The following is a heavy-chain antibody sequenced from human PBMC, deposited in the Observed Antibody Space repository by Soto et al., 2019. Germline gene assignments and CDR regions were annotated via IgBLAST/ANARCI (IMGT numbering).Heavy chain of an antibody. CDR1: GGSFSGYY. Sequence: QVQLQQWGAGLLKPSETLSLTCAVYGGSFSGYYWSWIRQPPGKGLEWIGEINHSGSTNYNPSLKSRVTISVDTSKNQFSLKLSSVTAADTAVYYCARGRWCNWNLRTSGYCSGANPNDYWGQGTLVTVSS. J-gene: IGHJ4*02. D-gene: IGHD2-15*01. CDR3: ARGRWCNWNLRTSGYCSGANPNDY. CDR2: INHSGST. V-gene: IGHV4-34*01.